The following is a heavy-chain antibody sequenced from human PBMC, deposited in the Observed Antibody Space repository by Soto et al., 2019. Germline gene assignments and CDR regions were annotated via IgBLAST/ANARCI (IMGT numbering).Heavy chain of an antibody. V-gene: IGHV3-23*01. Sequence: EVQLLESGRGLVQPGGSLRLSCSASGFTFTSYAMSWVRQAPGKGLEWVSGISGSGGDTKSADSVKGRFTISRDNFKNMLYLQMNSLRAEDTAVYYCAKHDFWTLYNTGLDSWGQGTLVTVSS. J-gene: IGHJ4*02. CDR3: AKHDFWTLYNTGLDS. CDR1: GFTFTSYA. CDR2: ISGSGGDT. D-gene: IGHD3-3*01.